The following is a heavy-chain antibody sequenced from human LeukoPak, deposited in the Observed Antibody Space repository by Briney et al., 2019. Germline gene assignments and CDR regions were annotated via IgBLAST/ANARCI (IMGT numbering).Heavy chain of an antibody. V-gene: IGHV4-34*01. CDR2: INHSGST. J-gene: IGHJ4*02. CDR1: GGSFSGYY. D-gene: IGHD3-3*01. CDR3: SPNRADFWSGYYYPFDY. Sequence: SETLSLTCAVYGGSFSGYYWSWIRQPPGKGLEWIGEINHSGSTNYNPSLKSRVTISVDTSKNQFSLKLSSVTAADTAVYYASPNRADFWSGYYYPFDYWGQGTLVTVSS.